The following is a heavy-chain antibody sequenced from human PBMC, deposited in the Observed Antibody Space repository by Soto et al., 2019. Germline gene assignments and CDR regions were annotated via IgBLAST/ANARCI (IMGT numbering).Heavy chain of an antibody. V-gene: IGHV3-72*01. Sequence: EGQLVESGGGLVQPGGSLRLSCEASGFIFSDQYMDWVRQAPGKGLEWVGRIRNKANSYTREYAAYVKGRFTISRDDSKNSLYLQMNSLKTEDTALYYCARDLAGAPYVDLWGRGTLVTVSS. J-gene: IGHJ2*01. D-gene: IGHD1-26*01. CDR3: ARDLAGAPYVDL. CDR2: IRNKANSYTR. CDR1: GFIFSDQY.